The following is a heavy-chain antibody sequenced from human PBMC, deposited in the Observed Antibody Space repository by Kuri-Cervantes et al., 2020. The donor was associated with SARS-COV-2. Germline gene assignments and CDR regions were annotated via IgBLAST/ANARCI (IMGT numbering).Heavy chain of an antibody. CDR1: GFTFHDYG. CDR2: IMWSGGNI. CDR3: AREFFGVVNGYFDY. V-gene: IGHV3-20*04. J-gene: IGHJ4*02. Sequence: LSLTCAASGFTFHDYGMSWVRQAPGKGLEWVSGIMWSGGNIDYADSVKGRLTVSRDNARKSLYLQMNSLRAEDTAVYYCAREFFGVVNGYFDYWGQGTLVTVSS. D-gene: IGHD3-3*01.